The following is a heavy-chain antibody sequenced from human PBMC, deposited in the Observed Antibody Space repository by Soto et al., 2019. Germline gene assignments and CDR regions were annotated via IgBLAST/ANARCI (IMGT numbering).Heavy chain of an antibody. J-gene: IGHJ6*03. CDR1: GYTFTGYY. D-gene: IGHD4-4*01. Sequence: ASVKVSCKASGYTFTGYYMHWVRQAPGQGLEWMGWINPNSGGTNYAQKFQGWVTMTRDTSISTAYMELSRLRSDDTAVYYCARYSRSPYYYYYMHVWGKGTTVTVSS. CDR3: ARYSRSPYYYYYMHV. CDR2: INPNSGGT. V-gene: IGHV1-2*04.